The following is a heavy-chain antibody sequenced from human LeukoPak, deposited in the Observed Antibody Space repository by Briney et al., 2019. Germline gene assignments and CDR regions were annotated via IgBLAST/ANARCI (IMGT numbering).Heavy chain of an antibody. CDR2: IYYSGST. CDR3: ARGGDSSGYYPFDY. V-gene: IGHV4-31*03. CDR1: GGSISSGGYY. J-gene: IGHJ4*02. Sequence: PSETLSLTCTVSGGSISSGGYYWSWIRQHPGKGLEWIGYIYYSGSTYYNPSLKSRVTISVDTSKNQFSLKLSSVTAADMAVYYCARGGDSSGYYPFDYWGQGTLVTVSS. D-gene: IGHD3-22*01.